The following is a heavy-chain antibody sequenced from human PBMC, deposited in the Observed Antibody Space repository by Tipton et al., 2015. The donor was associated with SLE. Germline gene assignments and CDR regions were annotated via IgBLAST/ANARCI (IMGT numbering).Heavy chain of an antibody. J-gene: IGHJ1*01. D-gene: IGHD3-16*02. CDR3: ARSEGFQLLFQFLEH. CDR2: VLFPGNT. CDR1: IGSISSYY. V-gene: IGHV4-59*12. Sequence: TLSLTCTVSIGSISSYYWSWIRQPPGKGLEWIGYVLFPGNTNYNPSLKNRLTISVDEFKNEISLNLSSVTAADTAVYYCARSEGFQLLFQFLEHWGQGTPVTVSS.